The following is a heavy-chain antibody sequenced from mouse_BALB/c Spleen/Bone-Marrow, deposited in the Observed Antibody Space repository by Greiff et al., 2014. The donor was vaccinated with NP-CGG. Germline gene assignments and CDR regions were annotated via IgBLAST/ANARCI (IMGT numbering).Heavy chain of an antibody. CDR3: ARYYYGYYFDY. Sequence: EVQLQQSGAELVKPGASVKLSRTASGFNIKDTYMRWVKQRPEQGLEWIGRIDPANGNTKYDPKFQGKATITADTSSNTAYLQLSSLTSEDTAVYYCARYYYGYYFDYWGQGTTLTVSS. CDR2: IDPANGNT. J-gene: IGHJ2*01. V-gene: IGHV14-3*02. CDR1: GFNIKDTY. D-gene: IGHD1-2*01.